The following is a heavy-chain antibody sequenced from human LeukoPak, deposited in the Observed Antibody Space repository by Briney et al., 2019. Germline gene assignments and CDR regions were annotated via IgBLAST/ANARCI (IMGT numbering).Heavy chain of an antibody. V-gene: IGHV4-30-4*01. CDR3: AIENGGGYYVDY. D-gene: IGHD3-3*01. Sequence: SETLSLTCTVSGGSINSGAYYWSWIRQPPGKGLEWIGYIYYSGSTYYNPSLKSRVTISVDTSKNQFSLKLSSVTAADTAVYYCAIENGGGYYVDYWGQGTLVTVSS. CDR2: IYYSGST. J-gene: IGHJ4*02. CDR1: GGSINSGAYY.